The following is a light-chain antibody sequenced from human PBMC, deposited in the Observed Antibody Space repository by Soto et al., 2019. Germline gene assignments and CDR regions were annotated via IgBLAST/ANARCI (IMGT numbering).Light chain of an antibody. J-gene: IGLJ2*01. Sequence: QSALTQPASVSGSPGQSIIIPCTGTSRDVGAYNIFSWYQQYPDKAPQLMIYEDTKRPSGVSSRFSGSRSGNTAFLTISGLQADDEADYYCCARADVRVVLFGGGTKLTVL. CDR2: EDT. CDR1: SRDVGAYNI. V-gene: IGLV2-23*01. CDR3: CARADVRVVL.